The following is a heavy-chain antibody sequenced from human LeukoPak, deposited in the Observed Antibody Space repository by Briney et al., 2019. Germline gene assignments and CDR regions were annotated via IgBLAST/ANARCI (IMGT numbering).Heavy chain of an antibody. CDR3: AKDATEWLLVNGAFDI. J-gene: IGHJ3*02. CDR2: IFHSGST. V-gene: IGHV4-4*02. D-gene: IGHD6-19*01. Sequence: SGTLSLTCAVSSGSIFSSNWWSWVRQPPGKGLEWIGQIFHSGSTTYSPSLKSRVTISMDKSKNQFSLKLTSVTAADTAVYYCAKDATEWLLVNGAFDIWGQGTMVTVSS. CDR1: SGSIFSSNW.